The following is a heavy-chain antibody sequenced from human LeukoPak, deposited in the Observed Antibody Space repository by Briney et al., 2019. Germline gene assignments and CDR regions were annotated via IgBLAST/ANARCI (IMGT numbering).Heavy chain of an antibody. V-gene: IGHV4-4*09. J-gene: IGHJ4*02. CDR1: GGSFTSYY. CDR3: ARTARVFDF. Sequence: SETLSLTCTVSGGSFTSYYWSWIRQPPGKGLECIAYIAHSGDTNYNPSLKSRATISMDTSKNQFSLKLNSVTAADTAVYFCARTARVFDFWGQGTQVTVSS. CDR2: IAHSGDT. D-gene: IGHD5-18*01.